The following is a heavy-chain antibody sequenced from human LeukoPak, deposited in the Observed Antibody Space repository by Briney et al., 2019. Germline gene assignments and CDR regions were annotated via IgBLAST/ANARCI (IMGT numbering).Heavy chain of an antibody. Sequence: PSETLSLTCAVSGYSISGGYYWGWIRQPPGKGLEWIGSIYHSGSTYYNPSLKSRVTISVDTSKNQFSLKLSSVTAADTAVYYCARVYSSGWYKGYYFDYWGQGTLVTVSS. V-gene: IGHV4-38-2*01. J-gene: IGHJ4*02. CDR1: GYSISGGYY. D-gene: IGHD6-19*01. CDR3: ARVYSSGWYKGYYFDY. CDR2: IYHSGST.